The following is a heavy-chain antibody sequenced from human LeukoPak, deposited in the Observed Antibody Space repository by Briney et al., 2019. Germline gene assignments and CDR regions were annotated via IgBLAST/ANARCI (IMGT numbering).Heavy chain of an antibody. D-gene: IGHD3-16*01. CDR1: GFTFSSYA. J-gene: IGHJ4*02. Sequence: PGGSLRLSCAASGFTFSSYAMHWVRQAPGKGLEWVAVISYDGSNKYYADSVKGRFTISRDNSKNTLHLQMNSLRAEDTAVYYCAQRGGLDFWGQGTLVTVSS. CDR3: AQRGGLDF. CDR2: ISYDGSNK. V-gene: IGHV3-30-3*01.